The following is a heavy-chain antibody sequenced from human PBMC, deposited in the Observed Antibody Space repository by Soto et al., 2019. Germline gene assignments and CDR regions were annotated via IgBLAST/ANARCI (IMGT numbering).Heavy chain of an antibody. CDR1: GGSISSYY. J-gene: IGHJ6*02. D-gene: IGHD2-15*01. V-gene: IGHV4-4*07. CDR2: IYTSGST. CDR3: ARAPSARYCSGGSCYSYYYYGMDV. Sequence: SETLSLTCTVSGGSISSYYWSWIRQPAGKGLEWIGRIYTSGSTNYNPSLKSRVTMSVDTSKNQFSLKLSSVTAADTAVYYCARAPSARYCSGGSCYSYYYYGMDVWGQGTTVTVS.